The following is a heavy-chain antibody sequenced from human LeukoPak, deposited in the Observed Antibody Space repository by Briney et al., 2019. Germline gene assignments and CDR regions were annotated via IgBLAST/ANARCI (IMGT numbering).Heavy chain of an antibody. Sequence: PSETLSLTCAVYGGSFSGYYWSWIRQPPGKGLEWIGEINHSGSTNYNPSLKSRVTISVDTSKDQFSLKLSSVTAADTAVYYCARGTQYYDFWSGSPSFDHWGQGTLVTVSS. V-gene: IGHV4-34*01. D-gene: IGHD3-3*01. CDR2: INHSGST. CDR3: ARGTQYYDFWSGSPSFDH. J-gene: IGHJ4*02. CDR1: GGSFSGYY.